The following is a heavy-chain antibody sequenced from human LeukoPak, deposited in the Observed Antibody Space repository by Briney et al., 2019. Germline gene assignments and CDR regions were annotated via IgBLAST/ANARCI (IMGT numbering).Heavy chain of an antibody. D-gene: IGHD2-2*01. J-gene: IGHJ4*02. CDR2: ISGSGGST. Sequence: PGGSLRLSCAASGFTFSSYAMSWVRQAPGKGLEWVSAISGSGGSTYYADSVKGRFTISRDNSKNTLYLQMNSLRAEDTAVYYCAKGDSGEYQLLPEYYFDYWGQGTLVTVSS. CDR1: GFTFSSYA. CDR3: AKGDSGEYQLLPEYYFDY. V-gene: IGHV3-23*01.